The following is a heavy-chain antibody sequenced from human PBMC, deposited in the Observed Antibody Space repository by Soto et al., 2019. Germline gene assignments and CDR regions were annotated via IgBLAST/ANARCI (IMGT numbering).Heavy chain of an antibody. CDR3: ARADDSSGYYYFDY. V-gene: IGHV4-59*01. CDR2: IYYSGST. J-gene: IGHJ4*02. CDR1: GGSISSYY. D-gene: IGHD3-22*01. Sequence: QVQLQESGPGLVKPSETLSLTCTVSGGSISSYYWSWIRQPPGKGLEWIGYIYYSGSTNYNPSLKSRVTISVDTSKNQFSLKLSSVTAADTAVYYCARADDSSGYYYFDYWGQGTLVTVSS.